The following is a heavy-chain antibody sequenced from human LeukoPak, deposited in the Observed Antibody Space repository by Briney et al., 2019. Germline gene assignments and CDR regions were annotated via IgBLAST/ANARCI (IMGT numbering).Heavy chain of an antibody. D-gene: IGHD3-3*01. CDR3: ARFGRDYDFWSGPTPSEYYFDY. V-gene: IGHV4-34*01. J-gene: IGHJ4*02. CDR2: INHSRST. CDR1: GGSFSAYY. Sequence: PSETLSLTCAVYGGSFSAYYWSWIRQPPGRGLEWIGEINHSRSTNYNPYLKSRVTISVDTSKNQFSLKLSSVTAADTAVYYCARFGRDYDFWSGPTPSEYYFDYWGQGTLVTVSS.